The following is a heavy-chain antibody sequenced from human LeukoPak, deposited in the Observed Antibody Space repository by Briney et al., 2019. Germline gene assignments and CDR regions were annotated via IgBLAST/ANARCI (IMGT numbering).Heavy chain of an antibody. V-gene: IGHV3-74*01. CDR1: GFTFSSYW. Sequence: GGSLRLSCAASGFTFSSYWMHWVRHAPGKGLVWVSRINTDGSSTSYADSVKGRFTISRDNAKNTLYLQMNSLRAEDTAVYYCTTAPYYDTAWKAFDIWGQGTMVTVSS. CDR3: TTAPYYDTAWKAFDI. J-gene: IGHJ3*02. CDR2: INTDGSST. D-gene: IGHD3-22*01.